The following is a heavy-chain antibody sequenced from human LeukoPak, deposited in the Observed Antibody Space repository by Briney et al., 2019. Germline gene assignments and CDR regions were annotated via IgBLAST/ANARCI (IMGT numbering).Heavy chain of an antibody. D-gene: IGHD3-10*01. Sequence: PSETLSLTCTVSGGSISSYYWSWIRQPPGKGLEWIGYIYYSGSTNYNPSLKSRVTISVDTSKNQFSLKLSSVTAADTAVYYCARWVRGVTRGAFDYWGQGTLVTVSS. V-gene: IGHV4-59*08. CDR1: GGSISSYY. CDR2: IYYSGST. CDR3: ARWVRGVTRGAFDY. J-gene: IGHJ4*02.